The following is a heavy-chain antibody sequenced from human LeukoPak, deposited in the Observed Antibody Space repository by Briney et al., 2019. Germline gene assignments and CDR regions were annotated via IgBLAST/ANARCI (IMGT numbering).Heavy chain of an antibody. CDR3: ARDAMVRGVPLYYYGMDV. D-gene: IGHD3-10*01. CDR1: GGSISSGGYY. Sequence: SETLSLTCTVSGGSISSGGYYWSWIRQHPGKGLEWIGYIYYSGSTYYNPSLKSRVTISVDTSKNQFPLKLSSVTAADTAVYYCARDAMVRGVPLYYYGMDVWGKGTTVTVSS. J-gene: IGHJ6*04. CDR2: IYYSGST. V-gene: IGHV4-31*03.